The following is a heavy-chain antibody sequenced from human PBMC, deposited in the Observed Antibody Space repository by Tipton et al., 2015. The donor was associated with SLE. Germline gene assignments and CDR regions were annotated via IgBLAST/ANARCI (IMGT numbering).Heavy chain of an antibody. J-gene: IGHJ6*03. CDR3: ARGAKEPTGYSSSWGNHYYYYYMDV. D-gene: IGHD6-13*01. CDR1: GGSISSSSYY. Sequence: TLSLTCTVSGGSISSSSYYWGWIRQPPGKRLEWIGSIYYSGSTNYNPSLKSRVTISVDTSKNQFSLKLSSVTAADTAVYYCARGAKEPTGYSSSWGNHYYYYYMDVWGKGTTVTVSS. V-gene: IGHV4-39*07. CDR2: IYYSGST.